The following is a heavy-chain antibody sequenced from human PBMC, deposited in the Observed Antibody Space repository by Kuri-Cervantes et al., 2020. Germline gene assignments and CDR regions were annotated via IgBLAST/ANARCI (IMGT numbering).Heavy chain of an antibody. CDR2: IYYSGST. J-gene: IGHJ4*02. CDR3: ASSPPNDFWSGYYLYYFDY. D-gene: IGHD3-3*01. Sequence: SETLSLTCTVSGGSISSSSYYWGWIRQPPGKGLEWIGSIYYSGSTYYNPSLKSRVTISVDTSKNQFSLKLSSVTAADTAVYYCASSPPNDFWSGYYLYYFDYWGRGTLVTVSS. V-gene: IGHV4-39*01. CDR1: GGSISSSSYY.